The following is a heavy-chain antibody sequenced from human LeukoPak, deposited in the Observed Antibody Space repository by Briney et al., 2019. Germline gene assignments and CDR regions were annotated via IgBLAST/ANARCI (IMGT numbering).Heavy chain of an antibody. J-gene: IGHJ5*02. Sequence: SETLSLTCAVYGGSFSGYYWSWIRQPPGKGLEWIGEINHSGATSYSPSLKSRVTISVDTPKNQFSLKLNSVTAADTAVYYCARVGYYDSSGNNWFDPWGQGTLVTVSS. D-gene: IGHD3-22*01. V-gene: IGHV4-34*01. CDR3: ARVGYYDSSGNNWFDP. CDR1: GGSFSGYY. CDR2: INHSGAT.